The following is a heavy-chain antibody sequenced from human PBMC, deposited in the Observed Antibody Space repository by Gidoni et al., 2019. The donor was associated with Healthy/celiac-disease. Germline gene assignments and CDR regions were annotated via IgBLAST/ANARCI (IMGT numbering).Heavy chain of an antibody. CDR1: GGTFSSYA. CDR3: ARDCSGGSCYSHYYYGMDV. D-gene: IGHD2-15*01. CDR2: IIPIFGTA. Sequence: QVQLVQSGAEVKKPGSSVKVSCKASGGTFSSYAISWVRQAPGQGLEWMGGIIPIFGTANYAQKFQGRVTITADESTSTAYMELSSLRSEDTAVYYCARDCSGGSCYSHYYYGMDVWGQGTTVTVSS. V-gene: IGHV1-69*01. J-gene: IGHJ6*02.